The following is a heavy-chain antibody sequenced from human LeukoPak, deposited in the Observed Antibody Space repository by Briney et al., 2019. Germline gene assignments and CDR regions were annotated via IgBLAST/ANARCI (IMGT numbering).Heavy chain of an antibody. D-gene: IGHD3-10*01. V-gene: IGHV3-7*01. Sequence: GGSVRCSCAGSGFSFSGYYWSWVRQGPGKGLEGVALINPDGSERYYVDSVKGRFAIYRDNAKNSLYLQMNTLRAEDTAVYYCAREAMVRGVPDAFDIWGQGTVVTVSS. J-gene: IGHJ3*02. CDR2: INPDGSER. CDR3: AREAMVRGVPDAFDI. CDR1: GFSFSGYY.